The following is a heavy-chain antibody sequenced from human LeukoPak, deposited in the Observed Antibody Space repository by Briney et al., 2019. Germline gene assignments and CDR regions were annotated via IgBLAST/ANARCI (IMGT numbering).Heavy chain of an antibody. J-gene: IGHJ4*02. CDR3: ANGRPSGWYEWYFDY. Sequence: GSLRLSCAASGFTFSSYAMSWVRQAPGKGLEWVSAISGSGGGTYYADSVKGRFTISRDNSKNTLYLQMNSLRAEDTAVYYCANGRPSGWYEWYFDYWGQGTLVTVSS. D-gene: IGHD6-19*01. CDR1: GFTFSSYA. V-gene: IGHV3-23*01. CDR2: ISGSGGGT.